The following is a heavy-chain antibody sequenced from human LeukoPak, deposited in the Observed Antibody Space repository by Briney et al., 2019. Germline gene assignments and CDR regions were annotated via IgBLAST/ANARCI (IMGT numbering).Heavy chain of an antibody. CDR2: INHSGST. D-gene: IGHD3-3*01. J-gene: IGHJ4*02. V-gene: IGHV4-34*01. Sequence: SETLSLTCAVYGGSFSGYYWSWIRQPPGKGLEWIGEINHSGSTNYNPSLKSRVTISVDTSKNQFSLKLSSVTAADTAVYYCARDARWNDFWSGYYTLPYFDYWGQGTLVTVSS. CDR3: ARDARWNDFWSGYYTLPYFDY. CDR1: GGSFSGYY.